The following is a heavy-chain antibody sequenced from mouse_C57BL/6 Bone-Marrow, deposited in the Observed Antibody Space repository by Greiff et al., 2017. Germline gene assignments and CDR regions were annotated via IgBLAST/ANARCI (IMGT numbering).Heavy chain of an antibody. D-gene: IGHD1-1*01. CDR1: GFSLTSYG. CDR2: IWRGGST. Sequence: VQGVESGPGLVQPSQSLSITCTVSGFSLTSYGVHWVRQSPGKGLEWLGVIWRGGSTDYNAAFMSRLSITKDNSKSQVFFKMNSLQADDTAIYYCAKEPYYYGSSREDAMDYWGQGTSVTVSS. CDR3: AKEPYYYGSSREDAMDY. J-gene: IGHJ4*01. V-gene: IGHV2-5*01.